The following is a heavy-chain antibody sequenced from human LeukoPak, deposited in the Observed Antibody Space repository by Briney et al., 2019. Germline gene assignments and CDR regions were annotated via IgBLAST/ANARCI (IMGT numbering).Heavy chain of an antibody. CDR1: GYRFTSYW. D-gene: IGHD2-8*01. J-gene: IGHJ4*02. V-gene: IGHV5-51*01. Sequence: GESLKISCKGSGYRFTSYWIGWVRQMPGKGLEWMGIIYPGDSDTRYSPSFQGQVTISADKSINTAYLQWSSLKASDTAIYFCARQSYNTKSIDFWGQGNLVTVSS. CDR3: ARQSYNTKSIDF. CDR2: IYPGDSDT.